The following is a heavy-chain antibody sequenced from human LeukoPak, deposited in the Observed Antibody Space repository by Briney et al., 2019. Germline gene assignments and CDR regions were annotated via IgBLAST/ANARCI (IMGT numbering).Heavy chain of an antibody. CDR3: ARGTETGRGLFDY. J-gene: IGHJ4*02. CDR2: INRDGSEI. CDR1: GFDFSRYG. V-gene: IGHV3-7*01. Sequence: PGGSLRLSCAASGFDFSRYGMHWVRQAPGKGLEWVANINRDGSEIYYLDSVKGRFTSSRDNAKNSLFLQMNILRAEDTAVYYCARGTETGRGLFDYWGQGTLATVSS. D-gene: IGHD3-9*01.